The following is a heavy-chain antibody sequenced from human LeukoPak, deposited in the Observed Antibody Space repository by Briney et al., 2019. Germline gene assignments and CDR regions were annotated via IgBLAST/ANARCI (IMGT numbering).Heavy chain of an antibody. D-gene: IGHD2-21*01. Sequence: PSETLSLTCTVSGGSISSSSYYWGWIRQPPGMGLEWIGSIYYSGSTYYNPSLKSRVTISVDTSKNQFSLRLSSVTAADTAVYYCARARDGPLRYFDYWGQGTLVTVSS. V-gene: IGHV4-39*01. CDR1: GGSISSSSYY. CDR2: IYYSGST. CDR3: ARARDGPLRYFDY. J-gene: IGHJ4*02.